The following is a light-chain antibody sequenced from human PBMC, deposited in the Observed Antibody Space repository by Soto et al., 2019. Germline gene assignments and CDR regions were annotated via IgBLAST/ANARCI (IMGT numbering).Light chain of an antibody. Sequence: QSVLTQPPSVSGTPGQRVTISCSGSSSNIGSNTVNWYQQLPGTAPKLLIYSNNERPSGVPDRFSGSKSGTSASLAISGLQSGDEADYYCAAWDDSLNGVIFGGGTKVTVL. CDR2: SNN. J-gene: IGLJ2*01. CDR1: SSNIGSNT. CDR3: AAWDDSLNGVI. V-gene: IGLV1-44*01.